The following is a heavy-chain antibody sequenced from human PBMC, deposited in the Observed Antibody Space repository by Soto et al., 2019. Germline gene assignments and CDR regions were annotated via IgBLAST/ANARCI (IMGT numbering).Heavy chain of an antibody. CDR2: IIPMFGRP. Sequence: SVKVSCKASGYTFTSYAMHWVRQAPGQGLEWMGGIIPMFGRPNYAQKFQGRVTITADESTSTAYMELSSLRSEDTAVFYCARDLGSGYDPGDYWGQGTLVTVSS. D-gene: IGHD5-12*01. CDR1: GYTFTSYA. V-gene: IGHV1-69*13. J-gene: IGHJ4*02. CDR3: ARDLGSGYDPGDY.